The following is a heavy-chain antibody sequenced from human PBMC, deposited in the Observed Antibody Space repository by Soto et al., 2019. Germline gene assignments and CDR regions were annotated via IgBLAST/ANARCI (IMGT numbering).Heavy chain of an antibody. V-gene: IGHV2-5*02. CDR3: AHIIGDYRGLDL. CDR2: IYWDDDK. J-gene: IGHJ2*01. CDR1: GFSLSTSGVG. D-gene: IGHD4-17*01. Sequence: QITLKESGPTLVKPTETLTLTCTFSGFSLSTSGVGVAWIRQPPGKALEWLALIYWDDDKRYSPSLKSRLTIXKXXSKNQVVLTMTNMDPVDTATYYGAHIIGDYRGLDLWGRGTLVAVSS.